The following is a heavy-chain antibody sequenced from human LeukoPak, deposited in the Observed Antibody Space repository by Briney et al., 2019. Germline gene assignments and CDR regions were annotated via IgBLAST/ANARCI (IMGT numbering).Heavy chain of an antibody. V-gene: IGHV1-24*01. Sequence: ASVKVSCKVSGYTLTELSKHWVRQAPGKGLEWMGGFDPEDGETIYAQKFQGRVTMTEDTSTDTAYMELSSLRSEDTAVYYCATAAAGNPLVEGMDVWGQGTTVTVSS. CDR2: FDPEDGET. J-gene: IGHJ6*02. CDR1: GYTLTELS. D-gene: IGHD6-13*01. CDR3: ATAAAGNPLVEGMDV.